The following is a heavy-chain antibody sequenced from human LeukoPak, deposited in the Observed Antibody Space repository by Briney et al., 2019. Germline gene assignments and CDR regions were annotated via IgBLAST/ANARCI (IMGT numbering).Heavy chain of an antibody. CDR2: NSGYNGNT. CDR1: GYTFTTYG. CDR3: ARDASVTTNDAFDI. D-gene: IGHD4-17*01. V-gene: IGHV1-18*01. J-gene: IGHJ3*02. Sequence: ASVKVSCKSSGYTFTTYGISWVRQAPGQGLEWMGWNSGYNGNTNYAQKLQGRVTMTTDTSTSTAYMEQRSLRSDDTAVYYCARDASVTTNDAFDIWGQGTMVTVSS.